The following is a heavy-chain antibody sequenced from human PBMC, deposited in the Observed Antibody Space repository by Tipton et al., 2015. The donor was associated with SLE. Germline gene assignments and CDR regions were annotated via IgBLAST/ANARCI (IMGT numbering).Heavy chain of an antibody. D-gene: IGHD1-1*01. CDR3: YRDEIPPGEVPTQLAYYSDS. Sequence: SLRLSCAASGFTFSTYWMSWVRQAPGKGLEWVGFIRTRADGGTTENAASVKGRFIISRDDSKGIAYLQMNSLKTEDTAVYYCYRDEIPPGEVPTQLAYYSDSWGQGTLVTVSS. V-gene: IGHV3-49*04. CDR2: IRTRADGGTT. J-gene: IGHJ4*02. CDR1: GFTFSTYW.